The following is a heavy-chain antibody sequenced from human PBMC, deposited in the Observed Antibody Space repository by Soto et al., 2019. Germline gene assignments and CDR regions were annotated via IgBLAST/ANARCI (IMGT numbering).Heavy chain of an antibody. J-gene: IGHJ4*02. CDR1: GFTFNSYS. CDR2: INSGSTSV. Sequence: EVQLVECGGGLVQPGGSLRLSCVASGFTFNSYSMNWVRQAPGKGLEWISYINSGSTSVFYADSVKGRFTISRDNAKNSLYLQMNSLRAEDTAVYYCASSTSPDAYWGQGTLVTVSS. V-gene: IGHV3-48*01. D-gene: IGHD2-2*01. CDR3: ASSTSPDAY.